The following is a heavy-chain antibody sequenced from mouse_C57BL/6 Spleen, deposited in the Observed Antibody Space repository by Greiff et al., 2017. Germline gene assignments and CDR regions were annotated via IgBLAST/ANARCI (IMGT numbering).Heavy chain of an antibody. CDR3: ARAWDRTYYFDD. Sequence: QVQLQQPGAELVKPGASVKLSCKASGYTFTSYWMHWVKQRPGQGLEWIGMIHPNSGSTNYNEKFKSKATLTVDKSSSTAYMQLSSLTSEDSAVYYCARAWDRTYYFDDWGQGTTLTVSS. CDR2: IHPNSGST. V-gene: IGHV1-64*01. CDR1: GYTFTSYW. D-gene: IGHD4-1*01. J-gene: IGHJ2*01.